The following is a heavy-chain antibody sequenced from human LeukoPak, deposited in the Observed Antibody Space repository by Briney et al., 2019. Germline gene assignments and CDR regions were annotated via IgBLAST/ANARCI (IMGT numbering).Heavy chain of an antibody. D-gene: IGHD6-19*01. V-gene: IGHV3-30*03. CDR3: ASNIAVAGTRGYYFDY. J-gene: IGHJ4*02. CDR1: GFTFNFYG. Sequence: PGRSLRLSCAASGFTFNFYGVHWVRQAPGKGLEWVAVISYDGSNKYYADSVKGRFTISRDNSKNALYLQMNSLRADDTAVYYCASNIAVAGTRGYYFDYWGQGTLVTVSS. CDR2: ISYDGSNK.